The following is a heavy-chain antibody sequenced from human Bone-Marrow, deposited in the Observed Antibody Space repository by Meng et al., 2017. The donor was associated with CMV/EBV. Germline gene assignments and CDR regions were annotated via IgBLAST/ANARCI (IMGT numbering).Heavy chain of an antibody. J-gene: IGHJ5*02. D-gene: IGHD6-13*01. CDR1: GGSVSSGSYY. V-gene: IGHV4-39*02. Sequence: SETLSLTCTVSGGSVSSGSYYWGWIRQPPGKGLEWIGNFCYSGTTSYNPSLNSRVSMSVDTSKSRFSLTLRSVTAADTAVYYCARDLAAAGIHWFDPWGQGTLVTVSS. CDR2: FCYSGTT. CDR3: ARDLAAAGIHWFDP.